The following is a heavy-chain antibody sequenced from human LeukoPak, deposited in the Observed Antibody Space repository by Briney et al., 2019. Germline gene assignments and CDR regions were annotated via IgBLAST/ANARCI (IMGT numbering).Heavy chain of an antibody. J-gene: IGHJ4*02. V-gene: IGHV4-39*01. CDR1: GGPISSSSYY. D-gene: IGHD3-10*01. Sequence: PSETLSLTCTVSGGPISSSSYYWTWIRQPPGKGLEWIGSMYYSGSTYYNPSLKSRVTISVDTSKNQFSLKLSSVTAADTAVYYCARQTGSGLFSLPGGQGTLVTVSS. CDR3: ARQTGSGLFSLP. CDR2: MYYSGST.